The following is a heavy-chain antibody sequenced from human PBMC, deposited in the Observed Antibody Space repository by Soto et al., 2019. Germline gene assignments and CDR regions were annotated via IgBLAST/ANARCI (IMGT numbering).Heavy chain of an antibody. D-gene: IGHD2-2*01. CDR1: GYSFTNYW. J-gene: IGHJ4*02. V-gene: IGHV5-51*01. Sequence: GESLKISCKASGYSFTNYWIGWVRQMPGKGLEWMGIIYPGDSDTRYNPSFQGQVTISADKSISTAYLQWSSLKASDTAMYYCARRQIGGSTSSSSEFFDFWGQGTLVTVSS. CDR2: IYPGDSDT. CDR3: ARRQIGGSTSSSSEFFDF.